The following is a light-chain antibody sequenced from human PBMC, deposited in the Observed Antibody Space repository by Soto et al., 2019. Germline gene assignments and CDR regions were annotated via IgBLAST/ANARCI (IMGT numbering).Light chain of an antibody. J-gene: IGKJ1*01. CDR2: GAS. Sequence: EIVLTQSPGTLSLSPGKRATLSCRASQSISSSYLAWYQQRPGQAPRLLIYGASSRATGIPDRFSGSGSGTEFTLTISRLEPEDFAVYYCQQYGSSSWTFGRGTKV. CDR1: QSISSSY. V-gene: IGKV3-20*01. CDR3: QQYGSSSWT.